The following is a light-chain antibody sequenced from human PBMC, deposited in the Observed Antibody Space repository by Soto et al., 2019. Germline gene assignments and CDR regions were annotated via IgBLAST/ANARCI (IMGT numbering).Light chain of an antibody. CDR1: QSVSSSY. CDR3: QQSGTSPPT. CDR2: GTS. V-gene: IGKV3-20*01. Sequence: EIVLTQSPGTLSLSLGERATLSCRASQSVSSSYLAWYQQKPGQAPRLLIYGTSSRATGIPDRLSGSGSGTDFTLTISRLESEDFAVYYCQQSGTSPPTFGQGTKVDIK. J-gene: IGKJ1*01.